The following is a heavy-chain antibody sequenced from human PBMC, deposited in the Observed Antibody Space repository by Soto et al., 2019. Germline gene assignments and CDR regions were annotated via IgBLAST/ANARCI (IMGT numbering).Heavy chain of an antibody. CDR3: ASSYYDFWSGPDY. V-gene: IGHV4-39*01. D-gene: IGHD3-3*01. CDR2: IYYSGST. J-gene: IGHJ4*02. Sequence: PSETLSLTCTVSGGSISSSSYYWGWIRQPPGKGLEWIGSIYYSGSTYYNPSLKSRVTISVDTSKNQFSLKLSSVTAADTAVYYCASSYYDFWSGPDYWGQGTLVTVSS. CDR1: GGSISSSSYY.